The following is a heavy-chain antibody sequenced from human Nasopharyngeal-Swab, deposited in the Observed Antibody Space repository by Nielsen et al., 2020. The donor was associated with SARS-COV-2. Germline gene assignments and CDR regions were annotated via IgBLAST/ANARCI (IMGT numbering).Heavy chain of an antibody. Sequence: GESLKISCAASGFNFRNFAMSWVRQAPGKGLEWVSGIIENGADTYYADSVKGRSTIFRDNSKNTLYLQMNSLRAEDTAVYYCAKDLGYSYGSVGMDVWGQGTTVTVSS. D-gene: IGHD5-18*01. CDR2: IIENGADT. V-gene: IGHV3-23*01. CDR1: GFNFRNFA. CDR3: AKDLGYSYGSVGMDV. J-gene: IGHJ6*02.